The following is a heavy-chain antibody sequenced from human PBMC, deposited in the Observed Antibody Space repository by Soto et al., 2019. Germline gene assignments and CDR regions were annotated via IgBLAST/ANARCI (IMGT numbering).Heavy chain of an antibody. J-gene: IGHJ2*01. D-gene: IGHD3-9*01. CDR3: ARSYYDILTGPFDL. Sequence: QVQLQESGPGLVKPSQTLSLTCTVSGGSISSSGYYWSWIRQHPGKGLEWIGYIYYSGSTYYNPSLKSRVTISVDTSKNQFSLKLSSVTTADTAVYYCARSYYDILTGPFDLWGRGTLVTVSS. CDR1: GGSISSSGYY. CDR2: IYYSGST. V-gene: IGHV4-31*03.